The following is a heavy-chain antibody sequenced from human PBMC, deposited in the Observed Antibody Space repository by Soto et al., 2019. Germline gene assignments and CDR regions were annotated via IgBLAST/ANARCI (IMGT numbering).Heavy chain of an antibody. V-gene: IGHV3-30*18. D-gene: IGHD6-19*01. CDR2: ISYDGSNK. Sequence: GGSLRLSCAASGFTFSSYGMHWVRQAPGKGLEWVAVISYDGSNKYYADSVKGRFTISRDNSKNTLYLQMNSLRAEDTAVYYCAKERGSGSSSGLNGMDVWGQGTTVTVSS. CDR3: AKERGSGSSSGLNGMDV. J-gene: IGHJ6*02. CDR1: GFTFSSYG.